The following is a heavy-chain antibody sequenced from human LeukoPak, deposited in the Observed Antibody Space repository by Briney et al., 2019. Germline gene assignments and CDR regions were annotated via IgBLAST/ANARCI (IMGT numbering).Heavy chain of an antibody. J-gene: IGHJ6*03. CDR1: GFTFSDYY. D-gene: IGHD5-18*01. CDR2: ISGSGGST. V-gene: IGHV3-23*01. Sequence: GGSLRLSCAASGFTFSDYYMSWVRQAPGKGLEWVSAISGSGGSTYYADPVKGRFTISRDNSKNTLYPQMNSLRAEDTAVYDCANNPVVDTAMVRSYYYFYMDVWGKGTTVTVSS. CDR3: ANNPVVDTAMVRSYYYFYMDV.